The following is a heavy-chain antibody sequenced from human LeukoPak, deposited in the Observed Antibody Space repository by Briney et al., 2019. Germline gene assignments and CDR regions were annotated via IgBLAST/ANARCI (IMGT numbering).Heavy chain of an antibody. Sequence: MPSETLSLTCGVYGGSFSGYYWSWIRQPPGKGLEWIGEINHSGSTNYNPSLKSRVTISVDTSKNQFSLKLSSVTAADTAVYYCASGRGSYYRFDYWGQGTLVTVSS. D-gene: IGHD1-26*01. CDR3: ASGRGSYYRFDY. CDR2: INHSGST. V-gene: IGHV4-34*01. CDR1: GGSFSGYY. J-gene: IGHJ4*02.